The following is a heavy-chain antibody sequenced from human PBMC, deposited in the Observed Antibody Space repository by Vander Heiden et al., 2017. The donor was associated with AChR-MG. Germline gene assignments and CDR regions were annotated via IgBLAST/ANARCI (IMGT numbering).Heavy chain of an antibody. D-gene: IGHD3-22*01. CDR3: ARDPGDYYDSLGWFDP. J-gene: IGHJ5*02. CDR2: IYTSGST. Sequence: QVQLPESGPGLAKPSETLSPTCSVSGGSISSYYWSWIRQPAGKGLEWIGRIYTSGSTNYNPSLKSRVTMSVDTSKNQFSLKLSSVTAADTAVYYCARDPGDYYDSLGWFDPWGQGTLVTVSS. V-gene: IGHV4-4*07. CDR1: GGSISSYY.